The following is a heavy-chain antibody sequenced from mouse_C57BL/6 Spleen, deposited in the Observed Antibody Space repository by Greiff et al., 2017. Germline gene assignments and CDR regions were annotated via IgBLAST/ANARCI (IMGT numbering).Heavy chain of an antibody. Sequence: VQLQQSGAELARPGASVKLSCKASGYTFTSYGISWVKQRTGQGLEWIGEIYPRSGNTYYNEKFKGKATLTADKSSSTAYMELRSLTSEDSAVYFCARGGYSNYGYFDGWGTGTTVTVSS. CDR1: GYTFTSYG. CDR3: ARGGYSNYGYFDG. V-gene: IGHV1-81*01. J-gene: IGHJ1*03. D-gene: IGHD2-5*01. CDR2: IYPRSGNT.